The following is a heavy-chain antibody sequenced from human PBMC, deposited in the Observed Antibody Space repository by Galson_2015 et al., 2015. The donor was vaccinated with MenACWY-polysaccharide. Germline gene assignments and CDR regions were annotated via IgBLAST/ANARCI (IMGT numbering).Heavy chain of an antibody. Sequence: SLRLSCAASGFTFDTYSLIWVRQAPGQGLQWVSAISGNSAYIYYADSVKGRFTISRDNAKNSLHLQMNSLRAEDTAIYYCASRRRFKTGSGPEDYWGQGTLVTVSS. CDR3: ASRRRFKTGSGPEDY. CDR2: ISGNSAYI. V-gene: IGHV3-21*01. D-gene: IGHD2-8*02. J-gene: IGHJ4*02. CDR1: GFTFDTYS.